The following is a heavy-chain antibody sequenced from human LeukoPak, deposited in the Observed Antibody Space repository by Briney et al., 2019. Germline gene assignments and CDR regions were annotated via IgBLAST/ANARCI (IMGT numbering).Heavy chain of an antibody. CDR1: GFTFSSYG. CDR2: IWYDGSNK. CDR3: AREPWRGNIAAAMAN. D-gene: IGHD6-13*01. J-gene: IGHJ4*02. V-gene: IGHV3-33*01. Sequence: GRSLRLSCAASGFTFSSYGMHWVRQAPGKGLEWVAVIWYDGSNKYYADSVKGRFIISRDNSKNTLYLQMNSLRAEDTAVYYCAREPWRGNIAAAMANWGQGTLVTVSS.